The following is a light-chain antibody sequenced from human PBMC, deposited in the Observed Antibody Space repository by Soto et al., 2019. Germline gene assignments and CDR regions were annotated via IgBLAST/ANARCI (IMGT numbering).Light chain of an antibody. J-gene: IGKJ5*01. CDR1: QSVSSN. Sequence: SPTTLSLSPGERGTPSLQASQSVSSNLAWYHQIPGQTPRLLIYGASTRATGIPARFSGSGSGTEFTLTISSLQSEDFAVYYCQQYNNWPPITFGQGTRLEIK. CDR3: QQYNNWPPIT. CDR2: GAS. V-gene: IGKV3-15*01.